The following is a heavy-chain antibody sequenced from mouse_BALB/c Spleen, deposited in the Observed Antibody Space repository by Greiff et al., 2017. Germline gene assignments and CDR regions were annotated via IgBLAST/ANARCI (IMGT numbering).Heavy chain of an antibody. D-gene: IGHD1-1*01. CDR2: ISSGGSYT. CDR1: GFTFSSYG. V-gene: IGHV5-6*01. CDR3: AKHDYYGSSLYAMDY. J-gene: IGHJ4*01. Sequence: DVHLVESGGDLVKPGGSLKLSCAASGFTFSSYGMSWVRQTPDKRLEWVATISSGGSYTYYPDSVKGRFTISRDNAKNTLYLQMSSLKSEDTAMYYCAKHDYYGSSLYAMDYWGQGTSVTVSS.